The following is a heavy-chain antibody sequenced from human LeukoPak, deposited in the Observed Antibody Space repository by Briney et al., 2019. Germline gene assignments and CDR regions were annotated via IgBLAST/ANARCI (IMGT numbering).Heavy chain of an antibody. V-gene: IGHV3-23*01. CDR3: ARWGPEYSSGFDY. J-gene: IGHJ4*02. Sequence: GGSLKLSCAASGFTFSSYAMSWVRQAPGKGLEWVSAISGSGGSTYYADSVKGRFTISRDNSKNTLYLQMNSLRAEDTAVYYCARWGPEYSSGFDYWGQGTLVTVSS. CDR2: ISGSGGST. D-gene: IGHD3-22*01. CDR1: GFTFSSYA.